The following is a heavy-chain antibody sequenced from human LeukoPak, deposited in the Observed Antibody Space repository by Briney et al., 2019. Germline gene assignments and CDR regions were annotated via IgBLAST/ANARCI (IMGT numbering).Heavy chain of an antibody. Sequence: SETLSLTCTVSGCSISSYYWNWIRQPPGKGLEWIGYIHYSGRTNYIPSLKRRVTISVDTSKNQFPLKLISVTAADTAVYYCGKGGFLDPFDPWGKGTLVTVSS. V-gene: IGHV4-59*01. J-gene: IGHJ5*02. CDR3: GKGGFLDPFDP. D-gene: IGHD1-1*01. CDR1: GCSISSYY. CDR2: IHYSGRT.